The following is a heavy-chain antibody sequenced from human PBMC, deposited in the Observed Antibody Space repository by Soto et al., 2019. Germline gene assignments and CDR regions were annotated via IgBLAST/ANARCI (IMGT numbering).Heavy chain of an antibody. CDR1: GYPFTTYY. D-gene: IGHD3-10*01. Sequence: HVQLVQSGTEVKKPGASVRVSCMVSGYPFTTYYIHWVRQAPGQGLEWMGWIDPRSGGTVYEQKFQGRVTMTRDTSISTVYMDLSGLTSDYTALYYCATDDYGIFPYWGQGSLVTVSS. J-gene: IGHJ4*02. CDR2: IDPRSGGT. V-gene: IGHV1-2*02. CDR3: ATDDYGIFPY.